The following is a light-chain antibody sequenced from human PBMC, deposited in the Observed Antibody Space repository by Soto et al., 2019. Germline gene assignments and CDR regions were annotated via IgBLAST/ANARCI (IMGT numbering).Light chain of an antibody. CDR3: QQSYTTPEVT. J-gene: IGKJ4*01. CDR2: AAS. CDR1: QNINNY. V-gene: IGKV1-39*01. Sequence: DIQLTQSPSSLSASVGDRVTITCRASQNINNYLNWYRQKPGKAPKVLIYAASNLQSGVPSRFSGSGSGTDFILTISSLQPDDFATYYCQQSYTTPEVTFGGGTKVESK.